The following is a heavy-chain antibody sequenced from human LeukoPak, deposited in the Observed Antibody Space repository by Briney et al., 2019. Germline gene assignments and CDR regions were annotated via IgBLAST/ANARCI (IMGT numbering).Heavy chain of an antibody. Sequence: GSLRLSCAASGFTFSSYAMSWVRQPPGKGLEWIGSIYHSGSSYYNPSLKSRVTISVDTSKNQFSLKLSSVTAADTAVYYCARHSSYYGNFDYWGQGTLVTVSS. CDR3: ARHSSYYGNFDY. CDR2: IYHSGSS. CDR1: GFTFSSYA. D-gene: IGHD3-10*01. J-gene: IGHJ4*02. V-gene: IGHV4-38-2*01.